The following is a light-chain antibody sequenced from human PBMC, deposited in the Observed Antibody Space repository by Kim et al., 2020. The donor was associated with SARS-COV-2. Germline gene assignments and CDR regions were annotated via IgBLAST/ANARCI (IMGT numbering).Light chain of an antibody. CDR3: QSYDSSNHVV. CDR1: SGSIASNY. CDR2: EDN. Sequence: NTVTISGTRSSGSIASNYVQWYQQRPGSAPTTVIYEDNQRPSGVPDRFSGSIDSSSNSASLTISGLKTEDEADYYCQSYDSSNHVVFGGGTQLTVL. V-gene: IGLV6-57*03. J-gene: IGLJ2*01.